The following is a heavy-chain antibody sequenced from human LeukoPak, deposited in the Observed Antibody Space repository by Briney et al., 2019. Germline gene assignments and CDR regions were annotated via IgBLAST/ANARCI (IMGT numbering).Heavy chain of an antibody. J-gene: IGHJ4*02. D-gene: IGHD3-10*01. CDR3: AKIRDPAGIDY. CDR2: LSGSGGNA. CDR1: GFTFSNYG. Sequence: GGSLRLSCAASGFTFSNYGMSWVRQAPGKGLEWVSSLSGSGGNAYYADSVKGRFAISRDNSKNTLYLQMNSLRADATAVYYGAKIRDPAGIDYWGQGTLVTVST. V-gene: IGHV3-23*01.